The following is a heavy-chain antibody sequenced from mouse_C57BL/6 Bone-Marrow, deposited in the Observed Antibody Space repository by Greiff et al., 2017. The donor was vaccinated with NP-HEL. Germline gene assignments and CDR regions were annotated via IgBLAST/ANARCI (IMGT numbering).Heavy chain of an antibody. CDR3: ARISDYSDAMDY. V-gene: IGHV1-18*01. Sequence: VQLQQSGPELVKPGASVKIPCKASGYTFTDYNMDWVKQSHGKSLEWIGDINPNNGGTIYNQKFKGKATLTVDKSSSTAYIELRSLTSEDTAVYYCARISDYSDAMDYWGQGTSVTVSS. D-gene: IGHD1-1*01. J-gene: IGHJ4*01. CDR2: INPNNGGT. CDR1: GYTFTDYN.